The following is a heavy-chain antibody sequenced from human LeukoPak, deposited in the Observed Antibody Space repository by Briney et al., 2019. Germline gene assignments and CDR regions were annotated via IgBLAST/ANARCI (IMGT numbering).Heavy chain of an antibody. V-gene: IGHV4-38-2*02. D-gene: IGHD6-19*01. J-gene: IGHJ3*02. CDR1: GYSSSRDYY. Sequence: SETLSLTCTVSGYSSSRDYYWGWIRQPPGKGLEWIGSIFYSGSTYYAASLKSRVTISVDMSENQFSLKLRSVTAADTAVYYCARCSSGWSSRAFDIWGQGTMVTVSS. CDR3: ARCSSGWSSRAFDI. CDR2: IFYSGST.